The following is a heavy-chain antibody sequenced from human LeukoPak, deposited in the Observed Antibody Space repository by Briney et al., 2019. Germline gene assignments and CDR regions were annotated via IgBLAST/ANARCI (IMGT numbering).Heavy chain of an antibody. V-gene: IGHV1-2*02. D-gene: IGHD6-19*01. CDR3: ARAVAVADNEGY. CDR2: INPNSGGT. J-gene: IGHJ4*02. Sequence: ASVKVSCKASGYTFTSYYMHWVRQAPGQGLEWMGWINPNSGGTNYAQKFQGRVTMTRDTSISTAYMELSRLRSDDTAVYYCARAVAVADNEGYWGQGTLVTVSS. CDR1: GYTFTSYY.